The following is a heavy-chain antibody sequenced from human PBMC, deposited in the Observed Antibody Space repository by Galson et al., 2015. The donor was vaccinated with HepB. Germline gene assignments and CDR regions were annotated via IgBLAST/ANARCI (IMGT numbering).Heavy chain of an antibody. V-gene: IGHV3-33*01. D-gene: IGHD2-15*01. Sequence: SLRLFCAASGFTFRSYGMHWVRQAPGKGLDWVAIIWYDGSNKYYADSVKGRFTISRDNSKSVLYLQMNSLRAEDTAVYYCASLYCSGGTCSLDHWGLGTLVTVSS. J-gene: IGHJ4*02. CDR2: IWYDGSNK. CDR3: ASLYCSGGTCSLDH. CDR1: GFTFRSYG.